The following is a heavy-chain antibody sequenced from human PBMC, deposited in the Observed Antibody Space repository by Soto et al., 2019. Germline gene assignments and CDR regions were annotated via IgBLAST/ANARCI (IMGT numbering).Heavy chain of an antibody. Sequence: WTWIRQPPGKGLEWIGFIYYSGSTHYNPSLQSRVTISVDTSKNQFSLKMTSVTAADTAMYYCAIPGRDWGALHYWGQGTLVTVSS. CDR3: AIPGRDWGALHY. D-gene: IGHD7-27*01. V-gene: IGHV4-59*08. CDR2: IYYSGST. J-gene: IGHJ4*02.